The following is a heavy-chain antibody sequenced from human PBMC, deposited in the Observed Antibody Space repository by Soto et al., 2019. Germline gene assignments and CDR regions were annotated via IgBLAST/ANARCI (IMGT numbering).Heavy chain of an antibody. Sequence: QVQLVQSGAEVKKPVASVKVSCKASGYTFTSYGINWVRQAPGQGLEWMGWINPYNGNTNYAQKLHGRVTMTTDTPTNTAYMKMRSLRSDDMAWYYCARYWFGIDYGGQGTLVTVSS. CDR2: INPYNGNT. CDR1: GYTFTSYG. V-gene: IGHV1-18*03. D-gene: IGHD3-16*01. CDR3: ARYWFGIDY. J-gene: IGHJ4*02.